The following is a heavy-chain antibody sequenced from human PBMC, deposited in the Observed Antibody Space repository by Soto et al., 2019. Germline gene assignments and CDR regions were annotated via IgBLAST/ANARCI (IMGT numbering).Heavy chain of an antibody. D-gene: IGHD6-13*01. CDR1: GFTFSSNA. V-gene: IGHV3-23*01. J-gene: IGHJ5*02. CDR3: VKGPWYSRNNWFDP. Sequence: EVQLLESGGGLIQPGGSLRLSCAASGFTFSSNARSWVRQGSGKALEWVSGISGTGSNTYYADSVKGRFTISRDNSKNTLFLQMNSLRAEDTAIYYCVKGPWYSRNNWFDPCGQGTLVTVSS. CDR2: ISGTGSNT.